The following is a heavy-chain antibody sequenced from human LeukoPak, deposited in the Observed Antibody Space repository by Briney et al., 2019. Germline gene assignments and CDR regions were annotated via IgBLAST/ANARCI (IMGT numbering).Heavy chain of an antibody. J-gene: IGHJ4*02. CDR3: ARSTNTGGYDSIAY. CDR2: IWYDGTRK. D-gene: IGHD3-3*01. CDR1: GFSFSDYG. V-gene: IGHV3-33*01. Sequence: PGGSLRLSCTASGFSFSDYGIHWVRQAPGKGLEWVAVIWYDGTRKYYGDSVKGRFTISRDNSKKTLYLQMNSLRAEDTAVYYCARSTNTGGYDSIAYWGQGTLVTVSS.